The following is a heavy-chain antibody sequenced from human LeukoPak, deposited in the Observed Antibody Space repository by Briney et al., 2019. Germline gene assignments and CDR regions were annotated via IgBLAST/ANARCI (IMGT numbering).Heavy chain of an antibody. CDR3: ARSLQYGNNNYYYYGMDV. V-gene: IGHV4-59*01. CDR1: GGSISSYY. Sequence: SETLSLTCTVSGGSISSYYWSWIRQPPGKGLEWIGYIYYSGSTDYNPSLKGRVTISEDTSKNQFSLKLNSVTAADTAVYYCARSLQYGNNNYYYYGMDVWGQGTTVTVSS. J-gene: IGHJ6*02. CDR2: IYYSGST. D-gene: IGHD2/OR15-2a*01.